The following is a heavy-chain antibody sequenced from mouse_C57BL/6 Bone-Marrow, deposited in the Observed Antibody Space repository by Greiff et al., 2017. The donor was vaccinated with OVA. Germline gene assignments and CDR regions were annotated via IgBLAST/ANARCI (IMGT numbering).Heavy chain of an antibody. CDR1: GFSLTSYG. D-gene: IGHD1-1*01. CDR3: AGITTVVATPSYFDV. CDR2: IWSGGST. V-gene: IGHV2-2*01. Sequence: VQGVESGPGLVQPSQSLSITCTVSGFSLTSYGVHWVRQSPGKGLEWLGVIWSGGSTDYNAAFISRLSISKDNSKSQVFFKMNSLQADDTAIYYCAGITTVVATPSYFDVWGTGTTVTVSS. J-gene: IGHJ1*03.